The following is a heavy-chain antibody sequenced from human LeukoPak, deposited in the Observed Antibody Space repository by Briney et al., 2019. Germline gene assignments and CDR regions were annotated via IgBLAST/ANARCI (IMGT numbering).Heavy chain of an antibody. CDR3: ARDPVGWFGELY. Sequence: GGSLRLSCAASGFTFSSYSMNWVRQAPGKGLEWVSSISSSSSYIYYADSVKGRFTISRDNAKNSLYLQMNSLRAEDTAVYYCARDPVGWFGELYWGQGTLVTVSS. J-gene: IGHJ4*02. CDR2: ISSSSSYI. V-gene: IGHV3-21*01. CDR1: GFTFSSYS. D-gene: IGHD3-10*01.